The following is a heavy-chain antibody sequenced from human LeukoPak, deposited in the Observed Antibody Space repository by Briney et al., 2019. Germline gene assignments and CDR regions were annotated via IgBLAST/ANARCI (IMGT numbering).Heavy chain of an antibody. V-gene: IGHV3-21*01. D-gene: IGHD4-23*01. CDR3: ASLRVGYGGNS. CDR1: GFTFSSYS. CDR2: ISSRSSYI. J-gene: IGHJ4*02. Sequence: PGGSLRLSCAASGFTFSSYSMNWVRQAPGKGLEWVSSISSRSSYIYYADSVKGRFTIYRDNAKNSLYLQMNSLRAEDTAVYYCASLRVGYGGNSWGQGTLVTVSS.